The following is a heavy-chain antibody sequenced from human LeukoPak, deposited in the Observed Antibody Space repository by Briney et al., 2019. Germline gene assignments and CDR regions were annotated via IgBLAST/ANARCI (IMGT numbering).Heavy chain of an antibody. D-gene: IGHD6-19*01. CDR1: GFTFDDYG. CDR2: INWNGGST. J-gene: IGHJ2*01. Sequence: PGGSLRLSCAASGFTFDDYGMSWVRQAPGKGLEWVSGINWNGGSTGYADSVKGRFTISRDNAKNSLYLQMNSLRAEDTAVYYCARDLSSGFEVNWYFDLWGRGTLVTVSS. V-gene: IGHV3-20*04. CDR3: ARDLSSGFEVNWYFDL.